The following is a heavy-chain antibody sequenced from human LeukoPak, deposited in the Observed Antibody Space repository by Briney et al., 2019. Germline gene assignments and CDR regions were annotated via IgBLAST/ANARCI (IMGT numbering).Heavy chain of an antibody. J-gene: IGHJ4*02. Sequence: GGSLRLSCAASGFTFSSYAMSWVRQAPGKGLEWVSGINWDGYSTGYADSVRGRFTISRDNAKSTLYLQMNSLRPEDTALYYCVRDLRTDYAFDSWGQGTLVTVSS. D-gene: IGHD4/OR15-4a*01. V-gene: IGHV3-20*04. CDR3: VRDLRTDYAFDS. CDR2: INWDGYST. CDR1: GFTFSSYA.